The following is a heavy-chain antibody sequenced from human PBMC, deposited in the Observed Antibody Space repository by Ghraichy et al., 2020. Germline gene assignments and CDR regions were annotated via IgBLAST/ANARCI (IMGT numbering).Heavy chain of an antibody. V-gene: IGHV4-4*02. Sequence: SETLSLTCAVSGGSISSSNWRSWVRQPPGKGLEWIGEIYHSGSTNYNPSLKSRVTISVDKSKNQFSLKLSSVTAADTAVYYCARVGEAGYDSSGWFDPWGQGTLVTVSS. J-gene: IGHJ5*02. CDR2: IYHSGST. CDR3: ARVGEAGYDSSGWFDP. D-gene: IGHD3-22*01. CDR1: GGSISSSNW.